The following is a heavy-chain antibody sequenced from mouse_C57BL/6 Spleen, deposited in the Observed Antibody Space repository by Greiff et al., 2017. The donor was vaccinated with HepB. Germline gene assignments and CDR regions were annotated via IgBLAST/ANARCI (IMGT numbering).Heavy chain of an antibody. CDR3: ARGTPGLAD. V-gene: IGHV1-69*01. D-gene: IGHD3-3*01. CDR2: IDPSDSYT. J-gene: IGHJ3*01. CDR1: GYTFTSYW. Sequence: QVQLQQPGAELVMPGASVKLSCKASGYTFTSYWMHWVKQRPGQGLEWIGEIDPSDSYTNYNQKFKGKSTLTVDKYSSTAYMQLSSLTSEDSAVYYCARGTPGLADGGQGTLVTVSA.